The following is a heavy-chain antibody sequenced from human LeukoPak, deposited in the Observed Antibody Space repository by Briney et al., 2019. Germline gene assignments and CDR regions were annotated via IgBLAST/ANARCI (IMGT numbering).Heavy chain of an antibody. CDR3: ANGQHTRVTNPFDY. Sequence: PGGSLRLSCAASGFTFSSYAMSWVRQAPGKGLEWVSAISGSGASTYYADSVKGRFTISRDNSKNTLDLQMNSLRAEDTAVYYCANGQHTRVTNPFDYWGQGTLITVSS. J-gene: IGHJ4*02. CDR1: GFTFSSYA. CDR2: ISGSGAST. D-gene: IGHD4-17*01. V-gene: IGHV3-23*01.